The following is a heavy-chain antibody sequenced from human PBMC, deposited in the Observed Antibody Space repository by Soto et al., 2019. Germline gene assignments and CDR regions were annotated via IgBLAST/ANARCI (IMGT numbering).Heavy chain of an antibody. CDR1: GYTFTSYG. CDR3: ARDREKRGVESRWFDP. Sequence: QVPLVQAGAEVKKPGASVKVSCKASGYTFTSYGISWVRQAPGHGLEWMGWISAYNGNTNYAQKLQGRVTMTTDTSTSTAYMELRSLRSDDTAVYYCARDREKRGVESRWFDPWDQGTLVIVSS. CDR2: ISAYNGNT. V-gene: IGHV1-18*01. J-gene: IGHJ5*02. D-gene: IGHD3-10*01.